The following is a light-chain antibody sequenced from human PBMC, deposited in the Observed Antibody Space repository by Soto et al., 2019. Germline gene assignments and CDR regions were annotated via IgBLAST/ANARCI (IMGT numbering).Light chain of an antibody. CDR1: QSVSSSY. J-gene: IGKJ1*01. V-gene: IGKV3-20*01. Sequence: EIVLTQSPGTLSLSPGERATLSCRASQSVSSSYVDWYQQKPRQAPRLLIYCATSRASGIPDWLSGSGSGTYLTLTSSRLEPEVVAVYYCQQYGSSRTFGQGTKVEIK. CDR3: QQYGSSRT. CDR2: CAT.